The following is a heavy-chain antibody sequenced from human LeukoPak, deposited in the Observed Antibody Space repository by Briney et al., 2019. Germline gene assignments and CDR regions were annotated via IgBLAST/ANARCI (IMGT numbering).Heavy chain of an antibody. Sequence: ASVKVSCKASGYTFTSYYMHWMRQAPGQGLEWMGIINPSGGSTSYAQKFQGRVTMTRDTSTSTVYMELSSLGSEDTAVYYCARDRPSGVVVVPSDGMDVWGQGTTVTVSS. CDR1: GYTFTSYY. V-gene: IGHV1-46*01. J-gene: IGHJ6*02. D-gene: IGHD2-2*01. CDR2: INPSGGST. CDR3: ARDRPSGVVVVPSDGMDV.